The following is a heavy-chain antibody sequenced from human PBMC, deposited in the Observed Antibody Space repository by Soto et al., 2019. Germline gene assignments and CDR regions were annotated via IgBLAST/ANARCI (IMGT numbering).Heavy chain of an antibody. V-gene: IGHV4-30-4*01. CDR2: IYYSGST. CDR1: GGSISCGDYY. J-gene: IGHJ4*02. D-gene: IGHD3-22*01. CDR3: ARVPYYDGSGYKYYFDY. Sequence: SETLSLTCTVSGGSISCGDYYWSWIRQPPGKGLEWIGYIYYSGSTYYNPSLKSRVTISVDTSKNQFSLKLSSVTAADTAMYYCARVPYYDGSGYKYYFDYWGQGTLVTVSS.